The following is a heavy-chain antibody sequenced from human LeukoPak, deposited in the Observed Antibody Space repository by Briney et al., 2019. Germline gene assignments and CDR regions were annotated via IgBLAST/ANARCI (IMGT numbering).Heavy chain of an antibody. CDR3: ARFAKGYGSGDIDY. CDR2: IKQDGDQK. D-gene: IGHD3-10*01. CDR1: GFTFSRYW. J-gene: IGHJ4*02. Sequence: PGGSLRLSCVASGFTFSRYWMSWVRQAPGKGREWVANIKQDGDQKHYVDSVRGRFIISRDNAKSSLHVQMNSLRAEDTAVYYCARFAKGYGSGDIDYWGQGTLVTVSS. V-gene: IGHV3-7*01.